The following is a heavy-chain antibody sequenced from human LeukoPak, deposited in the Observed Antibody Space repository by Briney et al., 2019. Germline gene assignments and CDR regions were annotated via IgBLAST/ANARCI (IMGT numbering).Heavy chain of an antibody. CDR2: ISAYNGNT. J-gene: IGHJ4*02. V-gene: IGHV1-18*01. Sequence: ASVKVSCKASGYTFTNYAISWVRQAPGQGLEWMGWISAYNGNTNYAQNLQGRVTMTTDASTSTAYMELRSLRSDDTAVYYCARRDCSSTSCLNHPYYFDYWGQGTLVTVSS. CDR3: ARRDCSSTSCLNHPYYFDY. D-gene: IGHD2-2*01. CDR1: GYTFTNYA.